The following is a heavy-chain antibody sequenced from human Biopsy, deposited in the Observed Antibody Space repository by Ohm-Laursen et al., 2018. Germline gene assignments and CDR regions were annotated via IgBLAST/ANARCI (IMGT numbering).Heavy chain of an antibody. CDR3: AATSTLYYYYYAMDV. CDR1: GFTFSSSA. V-gene: IGHV1-58*01. Sequence: SVKVSCKASGFTFSSSAVQWVRQARGQRLEWIGWIVVGGGHTNYAQKFQERVTITRDMSTSTAYMELTSLRSEDTAVYYCAATSTLYYYYYAMDVWDQGTTITVSS. CDR2: IVVGGGHT. J-gene: IGHJ6*02.